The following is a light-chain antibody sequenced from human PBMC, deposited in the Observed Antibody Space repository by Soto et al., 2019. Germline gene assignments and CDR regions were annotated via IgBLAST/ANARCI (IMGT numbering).Light chain of an antibody. CDR2: QVT. CDR3: GTWDSGLSAV. CDR1: SSDIGYYNY. Sequence: QSVLTQPASVSGSPGQSITISCTGTSSDIGYYNYVSWFQQHPGKAPKLIISQVTNRPSGISTRFSGSKSGNTASLTISGLQTGDEADYYCGTWDSGLSAVFGGGTKLTVL. J-gene: IGLJ2*01. V-gene: IGLV2-14*01.